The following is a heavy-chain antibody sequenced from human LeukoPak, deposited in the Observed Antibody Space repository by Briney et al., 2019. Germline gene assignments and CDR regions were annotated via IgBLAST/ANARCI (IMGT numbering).Heavy chain of an antibody. CDR1: GFTFTDYY. CDR2: ITNSGTTI. Sequence: SGGSLRLSCAASGFTFTDYYMSWIRQAPGKGLGWVSYITNSGTTIYYADSVKGRFTISRDNAKNSLYLQMNSLRAEDTAVYYCARGRDENLWQAVYWGQGTLVTVSS. CDR3: ARGRDENLWQAVY. D-gene: IGHD2/OR15-2a*01. J-gene: IGHJ4*02. V-gene: IGHV3-11*01.